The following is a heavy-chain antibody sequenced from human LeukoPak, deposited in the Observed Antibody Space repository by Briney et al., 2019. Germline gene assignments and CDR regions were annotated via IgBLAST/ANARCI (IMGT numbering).Heavy chain of an antibody. D-gene: IGHD6-19*01. V-gene: IGHV1-18*01. CDR3: AREGSGWYGHDFDY. CDR1: GYTFNSYG. J-gene: IGHJ4*02. CDR2: NSAYNGNT. Sequence: ASVKVSCKASGYTFNSYGISWVRPAPGQGLEWMGWNSAYNGNTNYAQKLQGRVTMTTDTSTSTAYMELRSLRSDDTAVYYCAREGSGWYGHDFDYWGQGTLVTVSS.